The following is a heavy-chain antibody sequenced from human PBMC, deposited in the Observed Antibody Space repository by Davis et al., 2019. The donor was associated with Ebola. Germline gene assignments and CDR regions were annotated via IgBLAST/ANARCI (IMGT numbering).Heavy chain of an antibody. Sequence: GESLKISCAASGFTFSSYAMHWVRQAPGKGLAWVSRITGDGSSTSYADSVKGRFTISRDNAKNTLYLQMNSLRAEDTAVYYCARGTTVNWDNWFDPWGQGTLVTVSS. J-gene: IGHJ5*02. CDR2: ITGDGSST. V-gene: IGHV3-74*01. D-gene: IGHD4-17*01. CDR3: ARGTTVNWDNWFDP. CDR1: GFTFSSYA.